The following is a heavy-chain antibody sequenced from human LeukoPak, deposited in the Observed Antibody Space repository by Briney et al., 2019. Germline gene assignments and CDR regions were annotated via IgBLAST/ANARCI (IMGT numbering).Heavy chain of an antibody. Sequence: GGSLRLSCAASGFTFSTYSMNWVRQAPGKGLEWVSFISSTSSYIYYADSVKGRFTISRDNAKNSLYLQMNSLRAEDTAVYYCAREGGGGSESPEDHWGQGTLVTVSS. V-gene: IGHV3-21*01. CDR1: GFTFSTYS. CDR2: ISSTSSYI. CDR3: AREGGGGSESPEDH. J-gene: IGHJ4*02. D-gene: IGHD3-10*01.